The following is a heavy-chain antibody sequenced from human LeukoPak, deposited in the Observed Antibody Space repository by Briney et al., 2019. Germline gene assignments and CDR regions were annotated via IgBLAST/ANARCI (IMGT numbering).Heavy chain of an antibody. CDR2: VYNNGNT. CDR1: GGSISNYY. CDR3: ARRSVLTEGEALDI. J-gene: IGHJ3*02. D-gene: IGHD3-16*01. Sequence: PSETLSLTCTVSGGSISNYYWTWIRQPPGTGLEWIGYVYNNGNTNYNPSLRSRVAISMDASKNQFSLQLNSVTAADTAVYYCARRSVLTEGEALDIWGQGTLVTVSS. V-gene: IGHV4-59*08.